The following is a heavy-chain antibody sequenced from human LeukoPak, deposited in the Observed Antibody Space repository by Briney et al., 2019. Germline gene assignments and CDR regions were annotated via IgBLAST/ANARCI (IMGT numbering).Heavy chain of an antibody. CDR1: GGSISSYY. V-gene: IGHV4-59*01. Sequence: SETLSLTCAVSGGSISSYYWSWLRQPPGKGLEWIGYIYYSGSTNYNPSLKSRVTISVDTSKNQFSLKLSSVTAADTAVYYCAREVAAAFDYWGQGTLVTVSS. D-gene: IGHD6-13*01. J-gene: IGHJ4*02. CDR2: IYYSGST. CDR3: AREVAAAFDY.